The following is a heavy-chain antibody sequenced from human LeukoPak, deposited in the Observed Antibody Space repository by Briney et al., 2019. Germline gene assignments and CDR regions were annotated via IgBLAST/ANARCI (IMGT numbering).Heavy chain of an antibody. CDR3: ARRITMIVVVPTVWFDS. J-gene: IGHJ5*01. Sequence: SETLSLTCAVYGGSFSGYYWSWIRQPPGKGLEWIGEINHSGSTNYNPALKSRVTISVDTSKNQFSLKLSSVTAADTAVYYCARRITMIVVVPTVWFDSRGQGTLVTVSS. CDR2: INHSGST. V-gene: IGHV4-34*01. D-gene: IGHD3-22*01. CDR1: GGSFSGYY.